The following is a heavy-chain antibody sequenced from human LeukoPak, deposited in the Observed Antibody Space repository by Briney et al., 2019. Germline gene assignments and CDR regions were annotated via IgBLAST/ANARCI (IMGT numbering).Heavy chain of an antibody. CDR1: GFTFSSYA. J-gene: IGHJ4*02. CDR3: AKVETSGGANCYALDY. D-gene: IGHD2-2*01. Sequence: PGGSLRLSCAASGFTFSSYAMTWVRQAPDKGLEWVSAISGSDSSTYYADSVKGRFTISRDDSQDTLYLQMNSLSAEDTAVYYCAKVETSGGANCYALDYWGQGTLVTVSS. CDR2: ISGSDSST. V-gene: IGHV3-23*01.